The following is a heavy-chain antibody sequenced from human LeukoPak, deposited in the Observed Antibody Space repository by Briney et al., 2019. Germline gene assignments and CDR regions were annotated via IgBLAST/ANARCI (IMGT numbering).Heavy chain of an antibody. CDR3: ARDRGFKTGNADY. Sequence: GGSLRLSCAASGFTFSSYAMHWVRQAPGKGLEYVSAISSNGGSTYYANSVKGRFTISRDNSKNTLYLQMGSLRAEDMAVYYCARDRGFKTGNADYWGQGTLVPVSS. V-gene: IGHV3-64*01. J-gene: IGHJ4*02. CDR2: ISSNGGST. CDR1: GFTFSSYA. D-gene: IGHD3-10*01.